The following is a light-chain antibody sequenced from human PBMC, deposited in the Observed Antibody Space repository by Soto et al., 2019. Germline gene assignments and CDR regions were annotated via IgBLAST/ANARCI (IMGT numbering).Light chain of an antibody. CDR2: EGS. J-gene: IGKJ1*01. Sequence: DIQMTQSPSALSASVGDRVTITCRASQSVSNWLACYRQKPGEAPKLLIYEGSTFERRVPSRFSDSESGTELTLTISSLQPYHFDTFSCQQYAPYSRTSGQGTKVEVK. CDR1: QSVSNW. CDR3: QQYAPYSRT. V-gene: IGKV1-5*03.